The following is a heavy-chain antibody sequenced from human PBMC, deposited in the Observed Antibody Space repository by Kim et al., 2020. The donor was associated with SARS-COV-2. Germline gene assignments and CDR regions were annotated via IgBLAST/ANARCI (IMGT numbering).Heavy chain of an antibody. J-gene: IGHJ3*02. Sequence: SETLSLTCTVSGGSVSSGSYYWSWIRQPPGKGLEWIAYIYYGGSTNYNPSLKSRVTISVDTSKTQFSLKLTSVTAADTAVYYCARAREGGDAFDIWGQGTMVTVSS. V-gene: IGHV4-61*01. CDR1: GGSVSSGSYY. CDR3: ARAREGGDAFDI. D-gene: IGHD3-16*01. CDR2: IYYGGST.